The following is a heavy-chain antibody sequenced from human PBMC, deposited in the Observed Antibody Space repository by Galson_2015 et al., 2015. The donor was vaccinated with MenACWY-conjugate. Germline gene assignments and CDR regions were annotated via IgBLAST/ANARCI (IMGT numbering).Heavy chain of an antibody. J-gene: IGHJ4*02. V-gene: IGHV3-15*01. Sequence: SLRLSCAASGFTFSNAWRTQVIQAPGKGLEWVGRVKGKTHSGTPDYAEPVNGRFTISRDDSRNTVYLEMNGLKAEDTGLYYCTTDYFGQYFFDSWGQGTPVTVSS. D-gene: IGHD2/OR15-2a*01. CDR3: TTDYFGQYFFDS. CDR2: VKGKTHSGTP. CDR1: GFTFSNAW.